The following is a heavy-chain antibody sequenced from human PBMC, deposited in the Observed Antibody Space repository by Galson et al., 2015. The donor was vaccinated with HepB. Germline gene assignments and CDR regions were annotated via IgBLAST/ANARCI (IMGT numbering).Heavy chain of an antibody. Sequence: SVKVSCKASGGTFSSYAISWVRQAPGQGLEWMGGIIPIFGTANYAQKFQGRVTITADESTSTAYMELSSLRSKDTAVYYCATLADIVVVPAAIPDGWFDPWGQGTLVTVSS. D-gene: IGHD2-2*02. CDR2: IIPIFGTA. CDR3: ATLADIVVVPAAIPDGWFDP. V-gene: IGHV1-69*13. J-gene: IGHJ5*02. CDR1: GGTFSSYA.